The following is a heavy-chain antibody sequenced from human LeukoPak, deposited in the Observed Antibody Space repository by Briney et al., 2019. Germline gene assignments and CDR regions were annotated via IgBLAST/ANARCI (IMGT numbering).Heavy chain of an antibody. J-gene: IGHJ4*02. V-gene: IGHV3-48*03. CDR1: GFTFSSYE. CDR2: ISSSGSTI. CDR3: ARDRAYYYGSGSYTEGY. Sequence: GGSLRLSCAASGFTFSSYEMNWVRQAPGKGLEWVSYISSSGSTIYYADSVKGRFTISRDNAKNSLYLQMNGLRAEDTAVYYCARDRAYYYGSGSYTEGYWGQGTLVTVSS. D-gene: IGHD3-10*01.